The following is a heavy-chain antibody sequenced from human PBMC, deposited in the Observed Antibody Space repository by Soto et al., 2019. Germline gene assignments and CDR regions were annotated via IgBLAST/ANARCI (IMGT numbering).Heavy chain of an antibody. D-gene: IGHD2-15*01. CDR2: ISWNSGSI. CDR3: AKEKLGYCSGGSCHPYYFDY. J-gene: IGHJ4*02. V-gene: IGHV3-9*01. CDR1: GFTFDDYA. Sequence: PGGSLRLSCAASGFTFDDYAMHWVRQAPGKGLEWVSGISWNSGSIGYADSVKGRFTISRDNAKNSLYLQMNSLRAEDTALYYCAKEKLGYCSGGSCHPYYFDYWGQGTLVTVSS.